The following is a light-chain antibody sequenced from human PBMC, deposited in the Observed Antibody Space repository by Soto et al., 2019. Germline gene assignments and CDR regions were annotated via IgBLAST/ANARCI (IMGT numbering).Light chain of an antibody. J-gene: IGLJ3*02. CDR2: NTN. CDR1: TGAVTTGYY. CDR3: LLYYGGSWV. V-gene: IGLV7-43*01. Sequence: QAVVTQEPSLTVSPGGTVTLTCASSTGAVTTGYYPSWFQHKPGHAPRALIYNTNDKHSWTPARLSGFLLGDKAALTLSGVQPEDEAEYYCLLYYGGSWVFGGGTKVTVL.